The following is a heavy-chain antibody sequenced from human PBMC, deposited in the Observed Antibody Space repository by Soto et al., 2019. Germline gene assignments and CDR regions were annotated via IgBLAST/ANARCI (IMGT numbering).Heavy chain of an antibody. CDR2: IYWDDDK. Sequence: QIALMESGPALVKPTQTLTLTCTVSGFSVSTRGVAVGWIRQPPGKALEWLALIYWDDDKRYSPSLKSRLTYTKDTSRNQRVLTMANVDPVDTATYFFAQRTVVQQPTRWFDPCGQGTLVTVSS. CDR1: GFSVSTRGVA. J-gene: IGHJ5*02. V-gene: IGHV2-5*02. D-gene: IGHD2-2*01. CDR3: AQRTVVQQPTRWFDP.